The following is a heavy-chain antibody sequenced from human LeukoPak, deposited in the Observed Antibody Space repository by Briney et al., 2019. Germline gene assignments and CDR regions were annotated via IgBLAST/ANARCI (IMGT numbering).Heavy chain of an antibody. Sequence: SETLSLTCTVSGGSISSSSYYWGWIRQPPGKGLEWIGSIYYSGSTNYNPSLKSRVTISVDTSKNQFSLKLSSVTAADTAVYYCARGTKTRFMTGLNYFDYWGQGTLVTVSS. CDR2: IYYSGST. J-gene: IGHJ4*02. D-gene: IGHD2-8*01. CDR1: GGSISSSSYY. V-gene: IGHV4-39*07. CDR3: ARGTKTRFMTGLNYFDY.